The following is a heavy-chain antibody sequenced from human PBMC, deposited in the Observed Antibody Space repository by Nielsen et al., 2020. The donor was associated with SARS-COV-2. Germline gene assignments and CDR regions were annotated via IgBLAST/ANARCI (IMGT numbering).Heavy chain of an antibody. Sequence: GESLKISCAASGFTFDDYGMSWVRQAPGKGLEWVSGINWNGGSTGYADSVKGRFTISSDNAKNSLYLQMNSLRTEDTALYYCAKFSTWSDEAFDIWGQGTMVTVSS. CDR1: GFTFDDYG. CDR2: INWNGGST. J-gene: IGHJ3*02. CDR3: AKFSTWSDEAFDI. V-gene: IGHV3-20*04. D-gene: IGHD2-8*01.